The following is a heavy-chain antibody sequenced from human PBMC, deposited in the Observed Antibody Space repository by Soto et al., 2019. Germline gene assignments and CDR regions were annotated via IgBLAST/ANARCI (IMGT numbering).Heavy chain of an antibody. CDR2: ISYDGSNK. J-gene: IGHJ4*02. CDR1: GFTFSSYA. D-gene: IGHD1-26*01. V-gene: IGHV3-30-3*01. Sequence: QVQLVESGGGVVQPGRSLRLSCAASGFTFSSYAMHWVRQAPGKGLEWVAVISYDGSNKYYADSVKGRFTISRDNSKNTLYLQMNSLRAEDAAVYYCASFLLSRGYWGQGTLVTVSS. CDR3: ASFLLSRGY.